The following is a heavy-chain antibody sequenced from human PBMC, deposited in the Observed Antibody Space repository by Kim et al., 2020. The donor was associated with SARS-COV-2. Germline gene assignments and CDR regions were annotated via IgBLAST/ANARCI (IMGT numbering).Heavy chain of an antibody. V-gene: IGHV3-48*02. CDR1: GFTFTTYN. Sequence: GGSLRLSCAASGFTFTTYNMNWVRQAPGKGLEWISYISVTDAIYYADSVKGRFTISRDYAKNSLDLQMNSLRDEDTAVYYGARDWNWGIDVWGQGTLVTVSS. J-gene: IGHJ4*02. CDR3: ARDWNWGIDV. D-gene: IGHD7-27*01. CDR2: ISVTDAI.